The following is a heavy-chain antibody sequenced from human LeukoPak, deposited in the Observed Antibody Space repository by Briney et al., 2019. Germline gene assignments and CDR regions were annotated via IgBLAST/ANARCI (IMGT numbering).Heavy chain of an antibody. J-gene: IGHJ2*01. V-gene: IGHV5-51*01. CDR1: GYTFTKYW. CDR2: IHPGDSHT. Sequence: GESLKISCEGSGYTFTKYWIGWVRQMPGQGLEWMGIIHPGDSHTWYSPSFQGQVTISADKSISMTYLQRSSLQASDTAMYFCARQPGMTAKSWYFDLWGRGTLVTVSS. CDR3: ARQPGMTAKSWYFDL. D-gene: IGHD2-2*01.